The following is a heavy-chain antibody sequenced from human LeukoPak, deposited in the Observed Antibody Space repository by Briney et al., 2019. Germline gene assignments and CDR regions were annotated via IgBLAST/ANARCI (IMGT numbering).Heavy chain of an antibody. Sequence: GSLRLSCAASGFTFSSYAMSWVRQAPGKGLEWVSAISGSGGSTYYADSVKGRFTISRDNSKNTLYLQMNSLRAEDTAVYYCAKDLGMSDSYYYGSGSRLNWFDPWGQGTLVTVSS. CDR3: AKDLGMSDSYYYGSGSRLNWFDP. V-gene: IGHV3-23*01. J-gene: IGHJ5*02. D-gene: IGHD3-10*01. CDR2: ISGSGGST. CDR1: GFTFSSYA.